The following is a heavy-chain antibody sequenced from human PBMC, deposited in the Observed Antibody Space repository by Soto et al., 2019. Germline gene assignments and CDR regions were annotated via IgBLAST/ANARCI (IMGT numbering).Heavy chain of an antibody. V-gene: IGHV2-5*02. J-gene: IGHJ4*02. CDR2: IYCAGAL. CDR3: AQSYVQWLSTSHYFDS. Sequence: FGPTLVNPTQTLTLTCNFSGFSLNGNGVGVSWIRQPPGKALEWLALIYCAGALRYSPALKRRLTITQDPSKDQVVLTMTNIDPTDSSTDYCAQSYVQWLSTSHYFDSWGQGIRVTVSS. D-gene: IGHD3-22*01. CDR1: GFSLNGNGVG.